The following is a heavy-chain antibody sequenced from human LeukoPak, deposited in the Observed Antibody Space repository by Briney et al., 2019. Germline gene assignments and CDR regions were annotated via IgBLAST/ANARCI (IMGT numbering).Heavy chain of an antibody. CDR1: GFTFSSYS. V-gene: IGHV3-21*01. CDR3: AGARYDSSGPYDKYYFDY. Sequence: GGSLRLSCAASGFTFSSYSMNWVRQAPGKGLEWVSSISSSSSYIYYADSVKGRFTISRDNAKNSLYLQMNSLRAEDTAVYYCAGARYDSSGPYDKYYFDYWGQGTLVTVSS. D-gene: IGHD3-22*01. CDR2: ISSSSSYI. J-gene: IGHJ4*02.